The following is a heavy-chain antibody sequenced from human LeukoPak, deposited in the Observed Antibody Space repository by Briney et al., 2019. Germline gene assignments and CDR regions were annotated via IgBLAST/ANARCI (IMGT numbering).Heavy chain of an antibody. CDR1: GYSISTSNW. CDR3: ARYDILTGLQGGFFDY. CDR2: IYYTGST. Sequence: SETLSLTCAVSGYSISTSNWWGWIRQSPGKGLEWIGYIYYTGSTYYNPSLKSRVTMSVDTSKNQFSLKLSSVTAVDTAVYYCARYDILTGLQGGFFDYWGQGTLVTVSS. V-gene: IGHV4-28*01. J-gene: IGHJ4*02. D-gene: IGHD3-9*01.